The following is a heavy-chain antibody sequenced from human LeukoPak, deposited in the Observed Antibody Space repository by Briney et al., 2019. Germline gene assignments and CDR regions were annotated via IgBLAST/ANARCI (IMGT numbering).Heavy chain of an antibody. J-gene: IGHJ4*02. Sequence: SETLSLTCAVYGGSFSGYYWSWIRQPPGKGLEWIGEINHSGGTNYNPSLKSRVTISVDTSKNQFSLKLSSVTAADTAVYYCARREDYYGSGSYYNVPFDYWGQGTLVTVSS. D-gene: IGHD3-10*01. CDR1: GGSFSGYY. CDR2: INHSGGT. CDR3: ARREDYYGSGSYYNVPFDY. V-gene: IGHV4-34*01.